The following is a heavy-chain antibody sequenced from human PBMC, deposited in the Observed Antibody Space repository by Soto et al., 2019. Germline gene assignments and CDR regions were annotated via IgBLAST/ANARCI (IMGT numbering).Heavy chain of an antibody. J-gene: IGHJ4*02. CDR2: INAGNGNT. D-gene: IGHD3-3*01. CDR3: ARDFHDFWSGYSAY. CDR1: GYTFTSYA. V-gene: IGHV1-3*01. Sequence: ASVKVSCKASGYTFTSYAMHWVRQAPGQRLEWMGWINAGNGNTKYSQKFQGRVTITRDTSASTAYMELSSLRSEDTAVYYCARDFHDFWSGYSAYWGQGTLVTVSS.